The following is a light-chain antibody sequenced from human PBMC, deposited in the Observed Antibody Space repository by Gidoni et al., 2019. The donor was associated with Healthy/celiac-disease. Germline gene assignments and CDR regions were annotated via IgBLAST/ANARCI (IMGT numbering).Light chain of an antibody. V-gene: IGLV3-19*01. Sequence: SSELTQDPAVAVAFGQTVRITCQGDSLRSYNASWYQHKPGQAPVLVIYGTNNRPSGIPDRFSGSSSGNTASLTITGAQAEDEADYYCNSRDSSGNHLVFGGGTKLTVL. CDR1: SLRSYN. CDR3: NSRDSSGNHLV. CDR2: GTN. J-gene: IGLJ2*01.